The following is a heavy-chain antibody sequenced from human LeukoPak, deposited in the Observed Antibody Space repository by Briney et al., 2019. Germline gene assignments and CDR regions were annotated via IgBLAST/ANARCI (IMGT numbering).Heavy chain of an antibody. D-gene: IGHD2-15*01. CDR1: GFTFSNYS. CDR2: ISSSSYSYI. CDR3: ARDQGYYTGGSWYSDRGVDAFDI. V-gene: IGHV3-21*01. J-gene: IGHJ3*02. Sequence: GGSLRLSCAASGFTFSNYSMNWVRQAPGKGLEWVSSISSSSYSYIYYADSVKGRFTISRDNAKNSQYLQMNSLRAKDTAVYYCARDQGYYTGGSWYSDRGVDAFDIWGQGTMVTVSS.